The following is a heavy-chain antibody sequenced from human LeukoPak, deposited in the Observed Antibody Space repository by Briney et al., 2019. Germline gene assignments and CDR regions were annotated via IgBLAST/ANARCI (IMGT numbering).Heavy chain of an antibody. Sequence: SETLSLTCTVSGGSVSSYYWSWIRQPAGKGLEWIGRIYTSGSTNYNPSLKSRVTMSVDTSKNQFSLKLSSVTAADTAVYYCARDDAAGIVGATPGDYWGQGTLVTVSS. CDR2: IYTSGST. CDR3: ARDDAAGIVGATPGDY. J-gene: IGHJ4*02. D-gene: IGHD1-26*01. CDR1: GGSVSSYY. V-gene: IGHV4-4*07.